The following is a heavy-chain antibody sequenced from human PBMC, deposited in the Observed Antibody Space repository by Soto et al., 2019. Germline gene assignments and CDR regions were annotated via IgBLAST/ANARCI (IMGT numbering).Heavy chain of an antibody. D-gene: IGHD2-2*01. J-gene: IGHJ6*03. V-gene: IGHV3-15*01. CDR1: GFTFSNAW. CDR2: IKSKTDGGTT. CDR3: TTDRDCSSTSCYFTLQGYYYMDV. Sequence: GGSLRLSCAASGFTFSNAWMSWVRQAPGKGLEWVGRIKSKTDGGTTDYAAPVKGRFTISRDDSKNTLYLQMNSLKTEDTAVYYCTTDRDCSSTSCYFTLQGYYYMDVWGTGTTVTVSS.